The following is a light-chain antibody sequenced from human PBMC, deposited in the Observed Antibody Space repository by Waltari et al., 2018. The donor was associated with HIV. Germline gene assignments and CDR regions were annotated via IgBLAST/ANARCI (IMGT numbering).Light chain of an antibody. V-gene: IGLV8-61*01. Sequence: QTVVTQEPSFSVSPGGTVTLTCGLSSGSVSTSYYPRWYQQTPGQAPRTLIYSTNTRSSGVPDRFSGSILGNKAALTITGAQADDESDYYCVLYMGSGVGVFGTGTKVTVL. CDR3: VLYMGSGVGV. J-gene: IGLJ1*01. CDR2: STN. CDR1: SGSVSTSYY.